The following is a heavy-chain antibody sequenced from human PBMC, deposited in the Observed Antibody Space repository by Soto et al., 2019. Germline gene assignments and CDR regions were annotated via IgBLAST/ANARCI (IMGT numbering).Heavy chain of an antibody. CDR1: GDSISSGGYS. CDR3: VRTITLLRGVTGNYGMDV. Sequence: SETLSLTCAVSGDSISSGGYSWSWVRQPPGKGLEWIGYIWHGGGTYYNPSLKSRVTISVDRSKRQFSLKLTSVTAADTAVYYCVRTITLLRGVTGNYGMDVWGQGTTVTVSS. D-gene: IGHD3-10*01. V-gene: IGHV4-30-2*01. J-gene: IGHJ6*02. CDR2: IWHGGGT.